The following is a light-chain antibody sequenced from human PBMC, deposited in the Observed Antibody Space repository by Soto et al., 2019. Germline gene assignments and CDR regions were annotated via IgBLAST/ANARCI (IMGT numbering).Light chain of an antibody. Sequence: ETVFTPCPATLSVSQGERATLSCRASESVSSNLAWYQQKAGQAPRLLIYGASTRATGVPARFSGSGSGTEFTLTISCLQSEDLAVYYCQRYSIWRSFGQGIKVYIK. CDR3: QRYSIWRS. J-gene: IGKJ1*01. CDR1: ESVSSN. V-gene: IGKV3-15*01. CDR2: GAS.